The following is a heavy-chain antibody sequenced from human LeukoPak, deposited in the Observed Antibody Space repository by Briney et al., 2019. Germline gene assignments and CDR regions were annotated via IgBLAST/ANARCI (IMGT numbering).Heavy chain of an antibody. CDR2: IYTSGST. J-gene: IGHJ4*02. V-gene: IGHV4-61*02. CDR3: ARGFYCSGGSCSPFDY. D-gene: IGHD2-15*01. CDR1: GGSISSGSYY. Sequence: SETLSPTCTVSGGSISSGSYYWSWIRQPAGKGLEWIGRIYTSGSTNYNPSLKSRVTISVDTSKNQFSLKLSSVTAADTAVYYCARGFYCSGGSCSPFDYWGQGTLVTVSS.